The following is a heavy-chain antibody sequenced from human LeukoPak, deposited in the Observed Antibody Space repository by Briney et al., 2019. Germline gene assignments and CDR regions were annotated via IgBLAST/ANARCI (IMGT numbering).Heavy chain of an antibody. Sequence: SETLSLTCAVSGGSISSGGYSWSWIRQPPGKGLEWIGYIYHSGSTYYNPSLKSRVTISVDRSKNQFSLKLSSVTAADTAVYYCARGGYSYGSEYFDYWGQGTLVTVSS. V-gene: IGHV4-30-2*01. CDR1: GGSISSGGYS. CDR2: IYHSGST. J-gene: IGHJ4*02. CDR3: ARGGYSYGSEYFDY. D-gene: IGHD5-18*01.